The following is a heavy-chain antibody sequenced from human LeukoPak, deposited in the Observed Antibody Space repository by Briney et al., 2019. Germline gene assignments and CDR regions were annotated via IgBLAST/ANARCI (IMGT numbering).Heavy chain of an antibody. J-gene: IGHJ4*02. CDR3: ARDPAYQPVRPYYDSSGYYSPQPPSLDY. Sequence: SETPSLTRAVPGGSISSHYWSWIRQPPGKGLEWIGYIYYSGGTNYNPSLKSRVTISVDTSKNQFSPKLSSVTAADTAVYYCARDPAYQPVRPYYDSSGYYSPQPPSLDYWGQGTLVTVSS. CDR2: IYYSGGT. V-gene: IGHV4-59*11. D-gene: IGHD3-22*01. CDR1: GGSISSHY.